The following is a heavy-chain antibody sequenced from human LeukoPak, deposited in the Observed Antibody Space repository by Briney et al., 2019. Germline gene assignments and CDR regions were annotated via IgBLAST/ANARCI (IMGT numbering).Heavy chain of an antibody. CDR3: ARVFGGYDYPVYDAFDI. CDR1: GFTFSSYA. Sequence: PGGSLRLSCAASGFTFSSYAMHWVRQAPGQGLEWVAVISYDGSNKYYADSVKGRFTISRDNSKNTLYLQMNSLRAEDTAVYYCARVFGGYDYPVYDAFDIWGQGTMVTVSS. CDR2: ISYDGSNK. V-gene: IGHV3-30*04. D-gene: IGHD5-12*01. J-gene: IGHJ3*02.